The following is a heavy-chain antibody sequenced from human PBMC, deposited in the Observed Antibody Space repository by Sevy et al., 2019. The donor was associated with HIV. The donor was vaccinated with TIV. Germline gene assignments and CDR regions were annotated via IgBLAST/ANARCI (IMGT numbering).Heavy chain of an antibody. CDR2: IYYTGST. CDR1: GGSISSNY. Sequence: SETLSLTCTVSGGSISSNYWSWIRQPPGKGLEWIGYIYYTGSTNSHPSLKSRVTFSVDTSKNHLSLKLTTVTAADTAVYYCARDTLGYFDYWGQGTVVTVSS. J-gene: IGHJ4*02. CDR3: ARDTLGYFDY. V-gene: IGHV4-59*01.